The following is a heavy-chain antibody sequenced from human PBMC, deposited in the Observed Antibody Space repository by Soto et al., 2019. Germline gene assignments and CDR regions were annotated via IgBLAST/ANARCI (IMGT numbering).Heavy chain of an antibody. Sequence: GGSLRLSCAASGFTFSSYDMHWVRQATGKGLEWVSAIGTAGDPYYPGSVKGRFTISRENAKNSLYLQMNSLRAEDTAVYYCARDLGYCSSTSCPFGMDVWGQGTTVTVSS. V-gene: IGHV3-13*05. CDR1: GFTFSSYD. CDR2: IGTAGDP. D-gene: IGHD2-2*01. J-gene: IGHJ6*02. CDR3: ARDLGYCSSTSCPFGMDV.